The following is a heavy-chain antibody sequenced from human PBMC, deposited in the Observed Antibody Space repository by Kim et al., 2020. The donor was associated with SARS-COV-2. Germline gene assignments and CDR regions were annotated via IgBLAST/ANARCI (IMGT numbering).Heavy chain of an antibody. CDR3: ARLPNSLAFDY. V-gene: IGHV3-7*03. Sequence: GGSLRLSCAASGFSFSTYWMSWARQAPGKWLEWVASIKQAGSEKYYVDSVKGRFSISRDDSKNSLFFQVSSLRAEDTAVYYCARLPNSLAFDYWGQGTPVTVSS. CDR2: IKQAGSEK. D-gene: IGHD1-26*01. CDR1: GFSFSTYW. J-gene: IGHJ4*02.